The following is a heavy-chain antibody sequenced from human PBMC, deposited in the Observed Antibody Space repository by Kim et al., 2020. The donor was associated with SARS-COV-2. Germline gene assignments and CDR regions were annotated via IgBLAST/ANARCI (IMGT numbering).Heavy chain of an antibody. Sequence: YSGSTYSTPSLKSRVTISVDTSKNQFSLKLSSVTAADTAVYYCASGAIDYWGQGTLVTVSS. J-gene: IGHJ4*02. D-gene: IGHD2-15*01. V-gene: IGHV4-39*01. CDR2: YSGST. CDR3: ASGAIDY.